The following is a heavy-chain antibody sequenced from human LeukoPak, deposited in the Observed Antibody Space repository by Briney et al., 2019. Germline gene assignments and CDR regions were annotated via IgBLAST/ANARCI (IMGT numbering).Heavy chain of an antibody. V-gene: IGHV3-53*01. Sequence: HGGSLRLSCAASGFTVSSNYMSWVRQAPGKGLEWVSVIYSGGSTYYADSVKGRFTISRDNSKNTLYLQMNSLRAEDTAVYYCARVFVAAAGRRYYYYGMDVWGQGTTVTVSS. D-gene: IGHD6-13*01. CDR2: IYSGGST. CDR3: ARVFVAAAGRRYYYYGMDV. CDR1: GFTVSSNY. J-gene: IGHJ6*02.